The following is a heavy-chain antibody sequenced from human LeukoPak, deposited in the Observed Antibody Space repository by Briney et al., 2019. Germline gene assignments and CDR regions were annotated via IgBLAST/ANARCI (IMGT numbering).Heavy chain of an antibody. CDR2: IYYSGTT. Sequence: SETLSLTCTVSGGSISTYYWNWIRQPPGKGLEWIGYIYYSGTTNYNPSLKSRVSMSVDTSKNQFFLKLNSVTAADTAVYYCASGYSSSWIEGFDYWGQGTLVTVSS. J-gene: IGHJ4*02. V-gene: IGHV4-59*12. CDR3: ASGYSSSWIEGFDY. CDR1: GGSISTYY. D-gene: IGHD6-13*01.